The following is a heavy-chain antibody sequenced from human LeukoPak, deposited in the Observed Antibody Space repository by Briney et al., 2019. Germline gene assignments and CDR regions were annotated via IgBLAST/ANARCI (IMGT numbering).Heavy chain of an antibody. CDR1: GYTLTGYY. V-gene: IGHV1-18*04. Sequence: ASVKVSCKASGYTLTGYYIHWVRQAPGQGLEWMGWISAYNGNTNYAQKLQGRVTMTTDTSTSTAYMELRSLRSDDTAVYYCAREVDYSNYELDYWGQGTLVTVSS. J-gene: IGHJ4*02. CDR2: ISAYNGNT. D-gene: IGHD4-11*01. CDR3: AREVDYSNYELDY.